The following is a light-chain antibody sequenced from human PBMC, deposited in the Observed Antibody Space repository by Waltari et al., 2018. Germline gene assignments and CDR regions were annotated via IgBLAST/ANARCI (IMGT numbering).Light chain of an antibody. CDR1: QTVTGTY. Sequence: IVLTQSPGTLSLSPGERATLSCRASQTVTGTYLAWYQQKPGQAPRLLIFGASSRATGVPDRFIGSGSGTDFTLTISRLEPEDFAVYYCQQYHNSPLYSFGQGTKLEIK. CDR3: QQYHNSPLYS. J-gene: IGKJ2*03. V-gene: IGKV3-20*01. CDR2: GAS.